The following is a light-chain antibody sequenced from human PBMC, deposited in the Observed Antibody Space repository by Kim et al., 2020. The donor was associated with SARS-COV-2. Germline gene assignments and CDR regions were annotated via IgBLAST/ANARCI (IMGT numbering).Light chain of an antibody. Sequence: SYELTQPPSVSVSPGQTASITCSGDKLGDKYACWYQQKPGQSPVLVIYEVRKRPTGIPERFSGSNSGNTATLTISGTQAMDEADYYCQAWDSTTYVFGTG. CDR1: KLGDKY. CDR3: QAWDSTTYV. V-gene: IGLV3-1*01. J-gene: IGLJ1*01. CDR2: EVR.